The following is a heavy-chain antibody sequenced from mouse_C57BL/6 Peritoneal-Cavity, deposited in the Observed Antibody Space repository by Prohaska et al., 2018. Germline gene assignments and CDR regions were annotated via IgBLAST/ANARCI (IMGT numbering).Heavy chain of an antibody. J-gene: IGHJ1*03. CDR2: INSGGSAI. CDR1: GFTFSGFW. CDR3: MRYGNYWYFDV. Sequence: EVQLLETGGGLVQPGGSRGLSCEGSGFTFSGFWMSWVRQTTGKTLKWIGDINSGGSAINYATSIKARFTIFRDNDKSTLYLQMSNVRSEDTATYFCMRYGNYWYFDVWGTGNTVTVSS. D-gene: IGHD2-1*01. V-gene: IGHV11-2*01.